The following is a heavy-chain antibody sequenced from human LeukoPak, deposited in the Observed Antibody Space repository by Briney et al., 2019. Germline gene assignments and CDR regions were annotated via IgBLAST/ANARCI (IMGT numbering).Heavy chain of an antibody. V-gene: IGHV1-2*02. CDR2: INPNSGGT. CDR3: ARIFQVGATRKAFDI. CDR1: GYTFTGYY. D-gene: IGHD1-26*01. Sequence: ASVKVSCKASGYTFTGYYMHWVRPAPGQGLEWMGWINPNSGGTNYAQKFQGRVTMTRDTSISTAYMELSRLRSDDTAVYYCARIFQVGATRKAFDIWGQGTMVTVSS. J-gene: IGHJ3*02.